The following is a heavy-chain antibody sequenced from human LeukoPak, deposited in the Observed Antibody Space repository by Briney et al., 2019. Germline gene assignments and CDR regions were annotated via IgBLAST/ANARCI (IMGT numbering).Heavy chain of an antibody. V-gene: IGHV4-30-4*01. D-gene: IGHD3-10*01. CDR3: ARLPMVRGVRGDNWFDP. CDR1: GGSISSGDYY. Sequence: SETLSLTCTVSGGSISSGDYYWSWIRQPPGKCLEWIGYIYYSGSTYYNLSLKSRVTISVDTSKNQFSLKLSSVTAADTAVYYCARLPMVRGVRGDNWFDPWGQGTLVTVSS. J-gene: IGHJ5*02. CDR2: IYYSGST.